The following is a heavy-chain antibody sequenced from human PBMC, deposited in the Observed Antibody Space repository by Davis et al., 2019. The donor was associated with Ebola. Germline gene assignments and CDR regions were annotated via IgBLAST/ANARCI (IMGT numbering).Heavy chain of an antibody. Sequence: SETLSLTCTVSGGSISGDYWSWIRQPPGKGLEWIGSIYYSGSTYYNPSLKSRVTISVDTSKNQFSLKLSSVTAADTAVYYCASGGGVDYWGQGTLVTVSS. D-gene: IGHD5-12*01. V-gene: IGHV4-59*05. CDR1: GGSISGDY. CDR2: IYYSGST. CDR3: ASGGGVDY. J-gene: IGHJ4*02.